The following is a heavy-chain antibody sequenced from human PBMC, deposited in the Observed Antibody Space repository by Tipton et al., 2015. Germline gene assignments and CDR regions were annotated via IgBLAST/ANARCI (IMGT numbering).Heavy chain of an antibody. V-gene: IGHV3-30*03. Sequence: SLRISCAASGFTFGTYGMHWVRQAPGKGLEWVAVISYDGSNKYYTDSVEGRFTISRDNSKNTLYLQMNSLRAEDTAVYYCARDQAGGGSEGYYGMDVWGQGTTVTVSS. CDR2: ISYDGSNK. D-gene: IGHD4-23*01. J-gene: IGHJ6*02. CDR3: ARDQAGGGSEGYYGMDV. CDR1: GFTFGTYG.